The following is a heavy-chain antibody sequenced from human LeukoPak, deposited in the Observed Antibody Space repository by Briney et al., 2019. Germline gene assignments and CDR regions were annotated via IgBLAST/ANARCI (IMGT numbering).Heavy chain of an antibody. V-gene: IGHV3-23*01. CDR1: GFTFSSYA. D-gene: IGHD6-13*01. Sequence: GWSLRLSCAASGFTFSSYAMSWVRQAPGKGLKWVSAISGSGGSTYYADSVKGRFTISRDNSKNTLYLQMNSLRAEDTAVYYCAKDWGSIAAAGFDYWGQGTLVTVSS. J-gene: IGHJ4*02. CDR2: ISGSGGST. CDR3: AKDWGSIAAAGFDY.